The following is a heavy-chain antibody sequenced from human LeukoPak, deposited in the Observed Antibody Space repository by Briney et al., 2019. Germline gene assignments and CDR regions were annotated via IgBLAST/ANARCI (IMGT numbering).Heavy chain of an antibody. J-gene: IGHJ5*02. CDR1: GYSFTSYW. CDR2: IYPGDSDT. Sequence: GESLKISCKGSGYSFTSYWIGWVRQMPGKGLEWMGIIYPGDSDTRYSPSFQGQVTISADKSISTAYLQWSSLKASDTAVYYCARHATYSSSSFDWFDPWGQGTPVTVSS. D-gene: IGHD6-6*01. CDR3: ARHATYSSSSFDWFDP. V-gene: IGHV5-51*01.